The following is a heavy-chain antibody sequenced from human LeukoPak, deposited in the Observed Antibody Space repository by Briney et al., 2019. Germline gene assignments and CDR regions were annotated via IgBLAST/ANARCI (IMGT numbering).Heavy chain of an antibody. J-gene: IGHJ6*02. CDR3: SRAPDYSTSTASYADYYYGMDV. Sequence: SETLSLTCIVSGGSVTTYYWTWIRQPPGKGLEWIGYVYYSGSTNYNPSLKSRVTISVDIPKNRVSLRLSSVTAADTAVYYNSRAPDYSTSTASYADYYYGMDVWGPGATVTVSS. CDR1: GGSVTTYY. V-gene: IGHV4-59*08. CDR2: VYYSGST. D-gene: IGHD3-16*01.